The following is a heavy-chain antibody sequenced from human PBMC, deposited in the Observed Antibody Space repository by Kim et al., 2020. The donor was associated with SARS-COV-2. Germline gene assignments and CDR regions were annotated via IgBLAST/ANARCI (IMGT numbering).Heavy chain of an antibody. CDR1: GFTFSNAW. J-gene: IGHJ4*02. V-gene: IGHV3-15*01. D-gene: IGHD3-9*01. CDR3: TTDTGNVLRYFDWLLEVSPADY. Sequence: GGSLRLSCAASGFTFSNAWMSWVRQAPGKGLEWVGRIKSKTDGGTTDYAAPVKGRFTISRDDSKNTLYLQMNSLKTEDTAVYYCTTDTGNVLRYFDWLLEVSPADYWGQGTLVTVSS. CDR2: IKSKTDGGTT.